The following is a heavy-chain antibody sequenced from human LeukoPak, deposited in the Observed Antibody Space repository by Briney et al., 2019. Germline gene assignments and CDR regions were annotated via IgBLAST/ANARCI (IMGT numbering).Heavy chain of an antibody. V-gene: IGHV3-7*01. Sequence: PGGSLRLSCAASGFSFNSDWMDWVRQAPGKGLEWVANIKHDESEKNYLESVKGRFTISRDNAQNSLYLQMNGLRVEDTAVYYCTRRLDDWGQGTLVTVSS. D-gene: IGHD3-16*01. J-gene: IGHJ1*01. CDR2: IKHDESEK. CDR1: GFSFNSDW. CDR3: TRRLDD.